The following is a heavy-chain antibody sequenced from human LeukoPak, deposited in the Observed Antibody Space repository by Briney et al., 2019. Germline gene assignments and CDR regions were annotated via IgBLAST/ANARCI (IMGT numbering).Heavy chain of an antibody. CDR2: ISSSSSYI. V-gene: IGHV3-21*01. CDR1: GFTFSSYW. J-gene: IGHJ4*02. CDR3: ARESYYYYFDY. Sequence: TGGSLRLSCAASGFTFSSYWMSWVRQAPGKGLEWVSSISSSSSYIYYADSVKGRFTISRDNAKNSLYLQMNSLRAEDTAVYYCARESYYYYFDYWGQGTLVTVSS. D-gene: IGHD3-10*01.